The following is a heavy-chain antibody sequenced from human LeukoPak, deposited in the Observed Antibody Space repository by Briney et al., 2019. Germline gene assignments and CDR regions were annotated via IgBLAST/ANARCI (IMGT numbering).Heavy chain of an antibody. J-gene: IGHJ4*02. V-gene: IGHV4-39*01. Sequence: PSETLSLTCTVSGGSISSSSYYWGWIRQPPGKGLEWIGSIYYSGSNYYNPSLKSRVTISVDTSKNQFSLKLSSVTAADTAVYYCARQPRAYYYGSGSYPDYWGQGTLVTVSS. CDR1: GGSISSSSYY. CDR2: IYYSGSN. CDR3: ARQPRAYYYGSGSYPDY. D-gene: IGHD3-10*01.